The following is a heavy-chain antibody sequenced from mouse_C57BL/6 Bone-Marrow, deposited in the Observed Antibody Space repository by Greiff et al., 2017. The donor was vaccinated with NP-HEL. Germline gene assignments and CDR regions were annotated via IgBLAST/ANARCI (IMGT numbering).Heavy chain of an antibody. V-gene: IGHV1-19*01. CDR1: GYTFTDYY. J-gene: IGHJ4*01. D-gene: IGHD2-2*01. CDR2: INPYNGGT. CDR3: ARGGYDMDY. Sequence: EVQLQQSGPVLVKPGASVKMSCKASGYTFTDYYMNWVKQSHGKSLEWIGVINPYNGGTSYNQKFKGKATLTVDKSSSTAYMELNSLTSEDSAVYYWARGGYDMDYWGQGTSVTVSS.